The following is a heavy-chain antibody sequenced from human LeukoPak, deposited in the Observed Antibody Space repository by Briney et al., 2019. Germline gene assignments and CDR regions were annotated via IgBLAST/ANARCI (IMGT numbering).Heavy chain of an antibody. J-gene: IGHJ4*02. D-gene: IGHD3-22*01. V-gene: IGHV1-2*02. CDR3: ARVAYYYDSNGFGY. CDR1: GYTFTGYY. Sequence: GASVKVSCKASGYTFTGYYMHWVRQAPGQGPEWMGWINPNSGGTNYAQKFQGRVTITRNTSISTAYMELSSLRSEDTAVYYCARVAYYYDSNGFGYWGQGTLVTVSS. CDR2: INPNSGGT.